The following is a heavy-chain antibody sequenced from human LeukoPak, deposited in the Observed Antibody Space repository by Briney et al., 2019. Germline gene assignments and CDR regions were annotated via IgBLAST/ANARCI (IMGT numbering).Heavy chain of an antibody. CDR2: ISGSGGST. CDR3: AKDREWGYFDY. CDR1: GFPFRDYV. Sequence: GGSLRLSCAASGFPFRDYVMSWVRQAPGKGLEWVSAISGSGGSTYYADSVKGRFTISRDNSKNTLYLQMNSLRAEDTAVYYCAKDREWGYFDYWGQGTLVTVSS. J-gene: IGHJ4*02. V-gene: IGHV3-23*01. D-gene: IGHD3-3*01.